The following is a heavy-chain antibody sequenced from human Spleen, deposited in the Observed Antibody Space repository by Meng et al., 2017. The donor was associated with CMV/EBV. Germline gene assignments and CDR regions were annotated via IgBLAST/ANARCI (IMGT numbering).Heavy chain of an antibody. CDR2: INPNSGGT. V-gene: IGHV1-2*02. CDR1: GYTFTGYY. CDR3: ARDRKYCSSTSCYMDYYYGMDV. J-gene: IGHJ6*02. D-gene: IGHD2-2*02. Sequence: ASVKVSCKASGYTFTGYYMHWVRQAPGQGLEWMGWINPNSGGTSYAQKFQGRVTMTRDTSTSTVYMELSSLRSEDTAVYYCARDRKYCSSTSCYMDYYYGMDVWGQGTTVTVSS.